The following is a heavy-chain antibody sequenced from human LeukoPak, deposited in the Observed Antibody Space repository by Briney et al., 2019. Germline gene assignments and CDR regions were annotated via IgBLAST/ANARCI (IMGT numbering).Heavy chain of an antibody. CDR2: INPNSGGT. Sequence: ASVKVSCKASGYTFTGYYTHWVRQAPGQGLEWMGWINPNSGGTNYAQKFQGRVTMTRDTSISTAYMELSRLRSDDTAVYYCARDFFYGDYPYNWFDPWGQGTLVTVSS. J-gene: IGHJ5*02. CDR3: ARDFFYGDYPYNWFDP. CDR1: GYTFTGYY. V-gene: IGHV1-2*02. D-gene: IGHD4-17*01.